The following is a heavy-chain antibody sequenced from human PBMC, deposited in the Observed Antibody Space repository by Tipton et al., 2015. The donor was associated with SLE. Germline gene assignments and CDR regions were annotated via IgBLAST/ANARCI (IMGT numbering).Heavy chain of an antibody. CDR3: ARGPLIVGATDDDY. CDR1: GYTFTSYD. Sequence: QLVQSGAEVKKPGASVKVSCKASGYTFTSYDINWVRQATGQGLEWMGWMNPNSGNTGYAQKFQGRVTMTRNTSISTAYMELNSLGSEDTAVYYCARGPLIVGATDDDYWGQGTLVTVSS. D-gene: IGHD1-26*01. V-gene: IGHV1-8*01. CDR2: MNPNSGNT. J-gene: IGHJ4*02.